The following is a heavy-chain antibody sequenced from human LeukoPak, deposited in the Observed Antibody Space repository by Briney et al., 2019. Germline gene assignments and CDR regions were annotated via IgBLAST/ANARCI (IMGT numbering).Heavy chain of an antibody. CDR3: ARVFWPAMVTGHFDY. V-gene: IGHV3-30*04. CDR2: ISYDGSNK. D-gene: IGHD5-18*01. J-gene: IGHJ4*02. Sequence: HAGGSLRLSCAASGFTFSSYAMHWVRQAPGKGLEWVAVISYDGSNKYYADSVKGRFTISRDNSKNTLYLQMNSLRAEDTAVYYCARVFWPAMVTGHFDYWGQGTLVTVSS. CDR1: GFTFSSYA.